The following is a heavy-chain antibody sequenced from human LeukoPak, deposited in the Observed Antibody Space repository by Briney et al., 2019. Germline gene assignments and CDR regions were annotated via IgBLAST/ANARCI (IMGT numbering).Heavy chain of an antibody. J-gene: IGHJ4*02. D-gene: IGHD3-22*01. CDR3: AREPSSVTMIVVAD. CDR2: IYTSGST. V-gene: IGHV4-61*02. CDR1: GGSISSGSCY. Sequence: SETLSLTCTVSGGSISSGSCYWSWIRQPAGKGLEWIGRIYTSGSTNYNPSLKSRVTISVDTSKNQFSLKLSSVTAADTAVYYCAREPSSVTMIVVADWGQGTLVTVSS.